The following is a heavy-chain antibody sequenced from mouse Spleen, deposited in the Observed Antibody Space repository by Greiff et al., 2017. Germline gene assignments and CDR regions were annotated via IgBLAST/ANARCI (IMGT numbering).Heavy chain of an antibody. CDR3: ARGGDNFDY. CDR1: RFTFSSYG. J-gene: IGHJ2*01. V-gene: IGHV5-6*02. D-gene: IGHD3-3*01. Sequence: DVMLVESGGDLVKPGGSLKLSCAASRFTFSSYGMSWVRQTPDKRLEWVATISSGGSYTYYPDSVKGRFTISRDNAKNTLYLQMSSLKSEDTAMYYCARGGDNFDYWGQGTTLTVSS. CDR2: ISSGGSYT.